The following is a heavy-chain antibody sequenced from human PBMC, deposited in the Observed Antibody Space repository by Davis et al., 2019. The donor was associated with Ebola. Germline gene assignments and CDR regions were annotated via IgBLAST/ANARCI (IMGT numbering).Heavy chain of an antibody. CDR2: ISSSSSYI. Sequence: GGSLRLSCAASGFIFSNYGMNWVRQAPGKGLEWVSSISSSSSYIYYADSVKGRFTISRDNAKNSLYLQMNSLRAEDTAVYYCARVGAATAAGSSGYYYGMDVWGKGTTVTVSS. J-gene: IGHJ6*04. CDR1: GFIFSNYG. D-gene: IGHD6-13*01. V-gene: IGHV3-21*01. CDR3: ARVGAATAAGSSGYYYGMDV.